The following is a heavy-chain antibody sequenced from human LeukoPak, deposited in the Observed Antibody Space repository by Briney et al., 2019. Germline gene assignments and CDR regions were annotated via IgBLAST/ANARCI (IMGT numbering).Heavy chain of an antibody. CDR1: GFTVNSYA. CDR3: ARLLAAAGTVGWYFDL. D-gene: IGHD6-13*01. V-gene: IGHV4-59*08. CDR2: IYYSGST. Sequence: LRLSCTASGFTVNSYAMSWVRQGPGEGLEWIGYIYYSGSTYYNPSLKSRVTISVDTSKNQFSLKLSSVTAADTAVYYCARLLAAAGTVGWYFDLWGRGTLVTVSS. J-gene: IGHJ2*01.